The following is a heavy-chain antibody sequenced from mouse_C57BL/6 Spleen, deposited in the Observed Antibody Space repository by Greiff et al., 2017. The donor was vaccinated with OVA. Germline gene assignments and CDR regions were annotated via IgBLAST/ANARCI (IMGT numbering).Heavy chain of an antibody. CDR1: GYAFTNYL. V-gene: IGHV1-54*01. J-gene: IGHJ3*01. D-gene: IGHD1-1*01. Sequence: VQLQQSGAELVRPGTSVKVSCKASGYAFTNYLIEWVKQRPGQGLEWIGVINPGSGGTNYNEKFKGKATLTADKSSSTAYMQLSSLTSEDSAVYFCARGSGSSYGFLFAYWGQGTLVTVSA. CDR2: INPGSGGT. CDR3: ARGSGSSYGFLFAY.